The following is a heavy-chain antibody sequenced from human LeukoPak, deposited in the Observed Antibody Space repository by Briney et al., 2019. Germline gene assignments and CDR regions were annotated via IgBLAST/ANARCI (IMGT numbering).Heavy chain of an antibody. CDR3: AKDSWGLDSGSYLFDY. CDR2: ISGSGGST. D-gene: IGHD3-10*01. V-gene: IGHV3-23*01. J-gene: IGHJ4*02. CDR1: GFTFSSYA. Sequence: GGSLRLSCAASGFTFSSYAMSWVGQAPGKGLEWVSAISGSGGSTYYADSVKGRFTISRDNSKNTLYLQMNSLRAEDTAVYYCAKDSWGLDSGSYLFDYWGQGTLVTVSS.